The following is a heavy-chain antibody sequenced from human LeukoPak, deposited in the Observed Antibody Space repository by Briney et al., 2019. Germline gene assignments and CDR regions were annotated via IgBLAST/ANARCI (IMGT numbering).Heavy chain of an antibody. Sequence: ASVNVSCKASGYTFTSYDINWVRQATGQGLEWMGWMNPNSGNTGYAQKFQGRVTMTRNTSISTAYMELSSLRSEDTAVYYCARRAGGNFNDAFDIWGQGTMVTVSS. CDR1: GYTFTSYD. J-gene: IGHJ3*02. CDR2: MNPNSGNT. D-gene: IGHD4-23*01. CDR3: ARRAGGNFNDAFDI. V-gene: IGHV1-8*01.